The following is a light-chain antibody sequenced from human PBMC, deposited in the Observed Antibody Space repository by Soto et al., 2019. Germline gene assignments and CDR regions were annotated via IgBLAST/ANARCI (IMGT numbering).Light chain of an antibody. CDR1: SSNIGNNY. Sequence: QSVLTQPPSVSAAPGQTVTISCSGSSSNIGNNYVSWYQQLPGTAPKLLIYDSNKRPSGIPDRFSGSKSGTSGTLDITGLQTGDEADYYCGTWDNSLSAGVFGGGTKVTVL. V-gene: IGLV1-51*01. CDR3: GTWDNSLSAGV. CDR2: DSN. J-gene: IGLJ2*01.